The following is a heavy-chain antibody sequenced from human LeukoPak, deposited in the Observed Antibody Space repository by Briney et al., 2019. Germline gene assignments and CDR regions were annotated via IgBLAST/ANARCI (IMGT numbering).Heavy chain of an antibody. D-gene: IGHD3-22*01. V-gene: IGHV3-23*01. CDR2: ISGSGGST. CDR1: GFTFSSYA. CDR3: AKAAHDSSGYEEGAFDI. Sequence: GGSLRLSCAASGFTFSSYAISWVPHAPGRGLECVSAISGSGGSTYCGEPEKGGFTITRDNSKNTLYLKMNSLIDEDTAVDYCAKAAHDSSGYEEGAFDIWGQGTMVTVSS. J-gene: IGHJ3*02.